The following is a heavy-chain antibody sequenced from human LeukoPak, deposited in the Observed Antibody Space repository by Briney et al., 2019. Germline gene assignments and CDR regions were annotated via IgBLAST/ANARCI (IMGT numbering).Heavy chain of an antibody. Sequence: GGSLRLSCAASGFTFSDYYMSWIRQAPGKGLEWVSYMSSSGSTIYYADSVKGRFTISRHNAKNSLYLQMNSLRVEDTAVYYCARTSGGYSYGPEGYFYYYYMDVWGKGTTVTVSS. D-gene: IGHD5-18*01. CDR1: GFTFSDYY. CDR2: MSSSGSTI. CDR3: ARTSGGYSYGPEGYFYYYYMDV. J-gene: IGHJ6*03. V-gene: IGHV3-11*04.